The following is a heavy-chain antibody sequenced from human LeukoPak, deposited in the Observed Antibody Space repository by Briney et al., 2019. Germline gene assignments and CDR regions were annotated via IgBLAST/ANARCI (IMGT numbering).Heavy chain of an antibody. V-gene: IGHV1-18*01. J-gene: IGHJ4*02. D-gene: IGHD3-22*01. CDR3: ARDTYYYDSSGFFDY. CDR2: ISAYTGNT. CDR1: GYTFTTYG. Sequence: ASVKVSCKASGYTFTTYGISWVRQAPGQGLEWMGWISAYTGNTNYAQKFQGRVTMTTDTSTSTAYMELRSLRSDDTAVYYCARDTYYYDSSGFFDYWGQGTLVTVSS.